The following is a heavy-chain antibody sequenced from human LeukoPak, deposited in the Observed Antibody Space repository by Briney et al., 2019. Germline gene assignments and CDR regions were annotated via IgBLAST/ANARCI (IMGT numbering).Heavy chain of an antibody. V-gene: IGHV1-18*01. D-gene: IGHD2-2*01. CDR3: ARLAVPAAPLFDP. J-gene: IGHJ5*02. Sequence: ASVKVSCKASGGTFSSYAISWVRQAPGQGLEWMGWISAYNGNTNYAQKLQGRVTMTTGTSTSTAYMELRSLRSDDTAVYYCARLAVPAAPLFDPWGQGNLVTVSS. CDR1: GGTFSSYA. CDR2: ISAYNGNT.